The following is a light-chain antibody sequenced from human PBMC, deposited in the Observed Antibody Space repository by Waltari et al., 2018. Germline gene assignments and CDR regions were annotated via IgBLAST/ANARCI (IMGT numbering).Light chain of an antibody. V-gene: IGKV3-20*01. Sequence: EIVLTQSPGTLSLSPGERATLSCRASQSVSSTYLAWYQQKPGQAPRLLIYGVSSRAAGIPDRCSGSGSGTAFTLTISRLESEDFAVYYCQQYGNSPFTFGPGTKVDIK. CDR2: GVS. J-gene: IGKJ3*01. CDR3: QQYGNSPFT. CDR1: QSVSSTY.